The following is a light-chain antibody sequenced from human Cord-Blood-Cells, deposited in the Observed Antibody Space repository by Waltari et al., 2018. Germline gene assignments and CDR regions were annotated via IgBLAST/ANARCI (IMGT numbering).Light chain of an antibody. CDR1: NIGSKS. J-gene: IGLJ2*01. V-gene: IGLV3-21*04. CDR3: QVWDSSSDHVV. CDR2: YDS. Sequence: SYVLTQPPSVSVAPGKTARITCGGNNIGSKSVHWYQQKPGQAPVLVSDYDSDGPSGIPDRFSGPNSGNTTTLTISRVEAGDEADYYCQVWDSSSDHVVFGGGTKLTVL.